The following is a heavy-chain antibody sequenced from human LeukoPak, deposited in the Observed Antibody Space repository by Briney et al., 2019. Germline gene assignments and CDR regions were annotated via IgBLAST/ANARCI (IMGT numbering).Heavy chain of an antibody. CDR1: GGSISSGSYY. Sequence: SETLSLTCTVSGGSISSGSYYWSWIRQPAGKGLEWIGRIYTSGSTNYNPSLKSRVTISVDTSKNQFSLKLSSVTAADTAVYYCARVIAAAFDPWGQGTLVTVSS. J-gene: IGHJ5*02. D-gene: IGHD6-13*01. CDR3: ARVIAAAFDP. V-gene: IGHV4-61*02. CDR2: IYTSGST.